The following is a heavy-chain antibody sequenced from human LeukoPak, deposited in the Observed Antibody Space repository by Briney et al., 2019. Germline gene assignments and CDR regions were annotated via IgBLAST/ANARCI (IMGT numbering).Heavy chain of an antibody. CDR1: GGSISSYY. CDR2: IYYSGST. J-gene: IGHJ6*02. Sequence: SETLSLTCTVSGGSISSYYWSWIRQPPGKGLEWIGYIYYSGSTNYNPSLKSRGTISVDTSKNQFSLKLSSVTAADTAVYYCARGGSSGYYYVPTYYYYGMDVWGQGTTVTVSS. D-gene: IGHD3-22*01. CDR3: ARGGSSGYYYVPTYYYYGMDV. V-gene: IGHV4-59*01.